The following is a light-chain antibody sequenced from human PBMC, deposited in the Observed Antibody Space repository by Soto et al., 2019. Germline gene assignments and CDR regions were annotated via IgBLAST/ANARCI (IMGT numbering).Light chain of an antibody. CDR2: EVN. V-gene: IGLV2-8*01. CDR3: SSYAGRDKV. CDR1: STDVGAYYY. Sequence: QSALTQPPSASGSPGQSVTISCTGTSTDVGAYYYVSWYQQHPGKAPKLIIFEVNDRPSGVPDRFSGSKSGNTAFLTVSGLQTEDEADYYCSSYAGRDKVFGGGTKLTVL. J-gene: IGLJ3*02.